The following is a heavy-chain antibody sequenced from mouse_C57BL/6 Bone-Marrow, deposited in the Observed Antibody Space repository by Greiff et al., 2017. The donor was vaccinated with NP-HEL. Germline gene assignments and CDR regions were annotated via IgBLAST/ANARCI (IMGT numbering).Heavy chain of an antibody. D-gene: IGHD2-2*01. CDR2: ISYSGST. CDR3: ARSPLWLRRNYNAVYF. J-gene: IGHJ4*01. CDR1: GYSITSDY. V-gene: IGHV3-8*01. Sequence: EVQVVESGPGLAKPSQTLSLTCSVTGYSITSDYWNWIRKFPGNKLEYMGYISYSGSTYYNPSLKSRISITRDTSKNQYYLQLNSVTTEDTATYYSARSPLWLRRNYNAVYFGGRGTSVTVSA.